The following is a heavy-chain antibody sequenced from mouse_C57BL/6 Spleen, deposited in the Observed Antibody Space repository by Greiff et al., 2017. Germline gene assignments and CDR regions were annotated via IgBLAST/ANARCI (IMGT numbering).Heavy chain of an antibody. J-gene: IGHJ1*03. D-gene: IGHD2-1*01. Sequence: QVQLQQPGAELVRPGSSVKLSCKASGYTFTSYWMDWVKQRPGQGLEWIGNIYPSDSETHYNQKFKDKATLTVDKSASTAYMQFSSLTSEDSAVYYCAQGIYYGNPGYFDVWGTGTTVTVSS. CDR1: GYTFTSYW. CDR2: IYPSDSET. CDR3: AQGIYYGNPGYFDV. V-gene: IGHV1-61*01.